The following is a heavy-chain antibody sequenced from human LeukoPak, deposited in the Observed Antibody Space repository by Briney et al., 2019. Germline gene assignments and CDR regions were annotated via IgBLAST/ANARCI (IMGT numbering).Heavy chain of an antibody. CDR2: ISAYNGNT. CDR1: GYTFTSYG. CDR3: ARDATGINWFDP. V-gene: IGHV1-18*01. Sequence: ASVKVSCKASGYTFTSYGISWVRQAPGQGLEWMGWISAYNGNTNYAQKLQGRVTMTTDTSTSTAYMKLRSLRSDDTAVYYCARDATGINWFDPWGQGTLVTVSS. J-gene: IGHJ5*02.